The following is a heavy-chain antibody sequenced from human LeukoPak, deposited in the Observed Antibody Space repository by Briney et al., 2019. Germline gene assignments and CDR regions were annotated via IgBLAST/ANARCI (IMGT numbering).Heavy chain of an antibody. Sequence: GGSLRLSCAASGFTFSSYEMNWVRQAPGKGLEWVSYISSSSNTIYYADSVKGRFTISRDNAKNSLYLQMNSLRTEDTAVYYCAKDRHAPGRYCSSTICFPFDPWGQGTLVTVSS. CDR1: GFTFSSYE. D-gene: IGHD2-2*01. CDR2: ISSSSNTI. J-gene: IGHJ5*02. V-gene: IGHV3-48*03. CDR3: AKDRHAPGRYCSSTICFPFDP.